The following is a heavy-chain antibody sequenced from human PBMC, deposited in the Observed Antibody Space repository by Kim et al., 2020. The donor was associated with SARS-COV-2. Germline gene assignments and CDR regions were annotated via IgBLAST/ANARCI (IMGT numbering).Heavy chain of an antibody. CDR3: ARGVGIAVAGIDY. D-gene: IGHD6-19*01. CDR1: GFTFSSYG. V-gene: IGHV3-33*01. CDR2: IWYDGSNK. Sequence: GGSLRLSCAASGFTFSSYGMHWVRQAPGKGLEWVAVIWYDGSNKYYADSVKGRFTISRDNSKNTLYLQMNSLRAEDTAVYYCARGVGIAVAGIDYWGQGTLVTVFS. J-gene: IGHJ4*02.